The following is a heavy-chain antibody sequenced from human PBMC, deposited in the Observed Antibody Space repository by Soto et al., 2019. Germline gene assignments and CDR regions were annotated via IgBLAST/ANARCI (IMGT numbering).Heavy chain of an antibody. CDR3: AEGGGLPRFY. CDR2: IYHSGST. D-gene: IGHD5-12*01. Sequence: QLQLQESGSGLVKPSQTLSLTCAVSGGSISSGGYSWSWIRQPPGKGLEWIGYIYHSGSTYYNPSLNSRVTKSVDRCKSLYSLKLRSVSAGDTSVYYCAEGGGLPRFYWCQGTLVTVSS. J-gene: IGHJ4*02. CDR1: GGSISSGGYS. V-gene: IGHV4-30-2*01.